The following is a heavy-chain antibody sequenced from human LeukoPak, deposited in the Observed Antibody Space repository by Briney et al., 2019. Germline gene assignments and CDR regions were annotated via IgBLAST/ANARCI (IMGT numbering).Heavy chain of an antibody. CDR1: GYIFTGYY. Sequence: GASVKVSCKASGYIFTGYYMHWVRQAPGQGLEWMGWINPNSGDTNYAQKFQGRVTMTRDTSISTAYMELSRLRSDDTAVYYCAHLLLSPDAFDIWGQGTMVTVSS. J-gene: IGHJ3*02. V-gene: IGHV1-2*02. CDR3: AHLLLSPDAFDI. D-gene: IGHD2-15*01. CDR2: INPNSGDT.